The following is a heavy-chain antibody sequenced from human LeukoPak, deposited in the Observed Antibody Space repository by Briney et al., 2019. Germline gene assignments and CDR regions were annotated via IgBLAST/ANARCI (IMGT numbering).Heavy chain of an antibody. V-gene: IGHV3-30*02. J-gene: IGHJ3*02. CDR2: IRYDGSNK. D-gene: IGHD3-9*01. Sequence: PGGSLRLSRAASGFTFSSYGMHWVRQAPGKGLEWVAFIRYDGSNKYYADSVKGRFTISRDNSKNTLYLQMNSLRAEDTAVYYCASLYDILTGYSPNAFDIWGQGTMVTVSS. CDR3: ASLYDILTGYSPNAFDI. CDR1: GFTFSSYG.